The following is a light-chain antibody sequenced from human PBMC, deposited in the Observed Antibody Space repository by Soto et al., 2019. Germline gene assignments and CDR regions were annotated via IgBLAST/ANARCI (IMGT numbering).Light chain of an antibody. Sequence: QSVLTQPPSASGTPGQRVTISCSGSSSNIGSKYVYWYQQLPGTAPKLLIYRNDQRPSGVPDRFSGSKSGTSASLAISGLRFEDEADYYCAAWDGSLSGWVFGGGTKLTVL. V-gene: IGLV1-47*01. CDR2: RND. CDR3: AAWDGSLSGWV. J-gene: IGLJ3*02. CDR1: SSNIGSKY.